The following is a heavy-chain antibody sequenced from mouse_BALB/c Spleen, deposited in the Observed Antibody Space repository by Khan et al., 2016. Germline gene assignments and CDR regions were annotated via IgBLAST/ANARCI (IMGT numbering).Heavy chain of an antibody. CDR2: IRSKSNNYAP. D-gene: IGHD1-1*01. J-gene: IGHJ1*01. CDR1: GFTFNTYA. CDR3: VRHYYGSNGYFDV. Sequence: EVQLVESGGGLVQPKGSLKLSFAASGFTFNTYAMNWFRQAPGRGLDWFARIRSKSNNYAPYYADSVKDRFTISRDDSQSMLYLQMNNVKTEDTAMYYCVRHYYGSNGYFDVWGAGTTVTVSS. V-gene: IGHV10-1*02.